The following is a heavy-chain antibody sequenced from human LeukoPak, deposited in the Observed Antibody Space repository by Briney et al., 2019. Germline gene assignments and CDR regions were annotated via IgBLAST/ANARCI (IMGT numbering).Heavy chain of an antibody. J-gene: IGHJ4*02. CDR2: ILYDGTNK. V-gene: IGHV3-30*02. CDR3: AKDQNYFGSGNSAVDS. D-gene: IGHD3-10*01. CDR1: GFTLSDYG. Sequence: PGGSLRLSCAASGFTLSDYGMHWVRQAPGKGLEWVALILYDGTNKYYADSVKGRFTISRDISKNTLYLRMNSLRAEDTAVYHCAKDQNYFGSGNSAVDSWGQGTLVTVSS.